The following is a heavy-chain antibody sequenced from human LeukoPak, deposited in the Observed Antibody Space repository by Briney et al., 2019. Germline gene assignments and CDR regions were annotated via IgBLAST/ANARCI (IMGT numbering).Heavy chain of an antibody. J-gene: IGHJ5*02. Sequence: ASVKVSCKASGYTFTSYAMNWVRQAPGQRLEWMGWINAGNGNTKYSQKFQGRVTITRDTSASTAYMELSSLRSEDTAVYYCARERDGIFGVVNWFDPWGQGTLVTVSS. CDR3: ARERDGIFGVVNWFDP. D-gene: IGHD3-3*01. V-gene: IGHV1-3*01. CDR1: GYTFTSYA. CDR2: INAGNGNT.